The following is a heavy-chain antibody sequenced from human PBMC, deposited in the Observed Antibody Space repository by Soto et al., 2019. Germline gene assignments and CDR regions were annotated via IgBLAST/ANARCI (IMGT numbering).Heavy chain of an antibody. CDR2: LYYGRSA. D-gene: IGHD3-22*01. CDR3: ALRSMAVVPEY. J-gene: IGHJ4*02. V-gene: IGHV4-59*01. CDR1: GDSISSYY. Sequence: QVQLQESGPGLVKPSETLSLTCAVSGDSISSYYCMWIRQPPGKGLESVGFLYYGRSANYNPSLKSRVIWPVDTSTNQCSLTLSSMAAADTAVYYCALRSMAVVPEYWGQGTLVTVSS.